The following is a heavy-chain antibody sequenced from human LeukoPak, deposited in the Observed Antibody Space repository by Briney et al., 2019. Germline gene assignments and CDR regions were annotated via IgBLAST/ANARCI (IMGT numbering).Heavy chain of an antibody. D-gene: IGHD2-2*01. V-gene: IGHV4-38-2*02. Sequence: PSETLSLTCTVSGYSISSGYYWGWIRQPPGKGLEWIGSIYYSGSTYYNPSLKSRVTISVDTSKNQFSLKLSSVTAADTAVYYCARGYCSSTSCYVFDYWGQGTLVTVSS. CDR2: IYYSGST. CDR3: ARGYCSSTSCYVFDY. J-gene: IGHJ4*02. CDR1: GYSISSGYY.